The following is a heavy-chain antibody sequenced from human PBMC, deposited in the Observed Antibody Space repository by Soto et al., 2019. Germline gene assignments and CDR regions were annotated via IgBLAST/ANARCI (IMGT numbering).Heavy chain of an antibody. CDR3: APYETNGYYAQHHFQY. Sequence: EAQLVESGGGLVKPGGSLRVSCATSGTSGFNFTKAWMNWVRQAPGKGLEWVGRLKSKVDGATTDYAAPVKGRFTVSKDDSTDTLFLEMNNMNTEETGGYYCAPYETNGYYAQHHFQYWGQGTLVIVSS. V-gene: IGHV3-15*05. CDR1: GTSGFNFTKAW. D-gene: IGHD3-22*01. CDR2: LKSKVDGATT. J-gene: IGHJ1*01.